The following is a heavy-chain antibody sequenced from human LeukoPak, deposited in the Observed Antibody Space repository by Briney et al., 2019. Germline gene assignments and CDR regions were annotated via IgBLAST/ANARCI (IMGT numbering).Heavy chain of an antibody. J-gene: IGHJ6*02. D-gene: IGHD6-19*01. V-gene: IGHV4-61*01. CDR2: IYYSGST. CDR1: GGSVSSGSYY. CDR3: AGWQNYYYYYGMDV. Sequence: SETLSLTCTVSGGSVSSGSYYWSWIRQPPRKGLEWIGYIYYSGSTNYNPSLKSRVTISVDTSKNQFSLKLSSVTAADTAVYYCAGWQNYYYYYGMDVCGQGTTVTVSS.